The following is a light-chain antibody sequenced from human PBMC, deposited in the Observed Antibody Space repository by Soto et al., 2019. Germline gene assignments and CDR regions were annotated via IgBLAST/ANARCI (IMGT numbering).Light chain of an antibody. Sequence: EIVLKQSPGTLSLSPGERATLSCRASQSVSSSYLAWYQQKPGQAPRLLIYGASSRATGIPDRFSGSGSGTDFTLTISRLEPEDFAVYYCQQYGSSPKTFGQGTKVDNK. CDR3: QQYGSSPKT. V-gene: IGKV3-20*01. CDR1: QSVSSSY. J-gene: IGKJ1*01. CDR2: GAS.